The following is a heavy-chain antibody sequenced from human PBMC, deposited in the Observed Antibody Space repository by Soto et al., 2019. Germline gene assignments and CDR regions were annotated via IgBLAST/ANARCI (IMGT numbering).Heavy chain of an antibody. CDR2: IIPIFGTA. D-gene: IGHD3-10*01. J-gene: IGHJ6*02. CDR3: ARGGITMVRGAADNYYYYYGMDV. V-gene: IGHV1-69*13. CDR1: GGTLSSYA. Sequence: SVKVSCKASGGTLSSYAISWVRQAPGQGLEWMGGIIPIFGTANYAQKFQGRVTITADESTSTAYMELSSLRSEDTAVYYCARGGITMVRGAADNYYYYYGMDVWGQGTTVTVSS.